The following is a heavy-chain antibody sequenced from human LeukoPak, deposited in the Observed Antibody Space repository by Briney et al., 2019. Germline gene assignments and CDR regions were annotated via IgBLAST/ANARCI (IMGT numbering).Heavy chain of an antibody. Sequence: ASVKVSCKASGYTFTNYGISWVRQAPGQGLEWMGWISAYSGNTNYAQNLQGRVTMTTDASTSTAYMELRSLRSDDTAIYYCARDPEPVYFDYWGQGTLVTVSS. V-gene: IGHV1-18*01. CDR2: ISAYSGNT. CDR3: ARDPEPVYFDY. D-gene: IGHD1-14*01. J-gene: IGHJ4*02. CDR1: GYTFTNYG.